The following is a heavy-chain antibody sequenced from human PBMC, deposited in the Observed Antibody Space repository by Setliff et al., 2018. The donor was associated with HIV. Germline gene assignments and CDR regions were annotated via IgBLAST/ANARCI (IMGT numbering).Heavy chain of an antibody. CDR1: GFTFSSYA. J-gene: IGHJ3*02. CDR2: ISGSGGST. Sequence: LRLSCAASGFTFSSYAMSWVRQAPGKGLEWVSAISGSGGSTYYADSVKGRFTISRDNSKNTLYLQMNSLRAEDTAVYYCAILGGGSYKQGAFDIWGQGTMVTVSS. D-gene: IGHD1-26*01. CDR3: AILGGGSYKQGAFDI. V-gene: IGHV3-23*01.